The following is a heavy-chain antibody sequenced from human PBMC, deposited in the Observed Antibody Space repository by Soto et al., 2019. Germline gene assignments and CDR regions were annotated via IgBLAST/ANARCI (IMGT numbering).Heavy chain of an antibody. D-gene: IGHD2-2*01. CDR1: GFTFSIYS. Sequence: GGSLRLSCAASGFTFSIYSMNWFRQAPGKGLEWVSSISSSSSYIYYADSVKGRFTISRDNAKNSLYLQMNSLRSEDTAVYYCARARLYSIVVVPAAQDAFDIWGQGTMVTVSS. J-gene: IGHJ3*02. CDR2: ISSSSSYI. V-gene: IGHV3-21*04. CDR3: ARARLYSIVVVPAAQDAFDI.